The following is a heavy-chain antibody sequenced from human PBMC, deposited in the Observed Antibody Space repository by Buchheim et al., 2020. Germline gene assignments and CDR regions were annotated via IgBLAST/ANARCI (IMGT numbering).Heavy chain of an antibody. Sequence: QLLESGGGLVQPGTSLRLSCEASGFPFSSYAMSWVRQAPGKGLEWFAAVSGTGGSTFYADSVKGRFTISRDNSKNTFYLQMDSLRADDTAVYYCAKDSGYNYTGLDVWGQGTT. CDR1: GFPFSSYA. V-gene: IGHV3-23*01. CDR2: VSGTGGST. J-gene: IGHJ6*02. CDR3: AKDSGYNYTGLDV.